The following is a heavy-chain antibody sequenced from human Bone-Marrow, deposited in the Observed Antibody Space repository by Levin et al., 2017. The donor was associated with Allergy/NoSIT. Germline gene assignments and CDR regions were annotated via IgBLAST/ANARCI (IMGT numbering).Heavy chain of an antibody. Sequence: GESLKISCAASGFTFSDAWMSWVRQAPGKGLEWVGRIKSKTDGGTTDYAAPVNVRFTISRDDSKNTLYLQMSYLKIEDTAVYYCTTDRTGTTMASVYWGQGTLVTVSS. V-gene: IGHV3-15*01. CDR1: GFTFSDAW. CDR3: TTDRTGTTMASVY. J-gene: IGHJ4*02. CDR2: IKSKTDGGTT. D-gene: IGHD1-1*01.